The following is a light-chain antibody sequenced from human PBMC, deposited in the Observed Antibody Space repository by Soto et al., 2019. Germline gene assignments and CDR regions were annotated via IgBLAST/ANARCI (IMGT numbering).Light chain of an antibody. CDR1: QSVSSNS. J-gene: IGKJ1*01. CDR3: QQYGSSPRT. V-gene: IGKV3-20*01. CDR2: GAS. Sequence: EIVLTQSPGTLSLSPGERATLSCRASQSVSSNSLVWYQQRPGQAPRLLVYGASSRANGIPDRFSGSGSGTDFTLTISRLEPEDFAVYYCQQYGSSPRTFGQGTKVEI.